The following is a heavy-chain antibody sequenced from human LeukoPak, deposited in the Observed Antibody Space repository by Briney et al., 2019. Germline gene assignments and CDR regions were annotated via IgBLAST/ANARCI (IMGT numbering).Heavy chain of an antibody. CDR1: GFTFSSYG. D-gene: IGHD1-20*01. CDR2: IWYDGSNK. V-gene: IGHV3-33*01. Sequence: TGGSLRLSCAASGFTFSSYGMHWVRQAPGKGLEWVAVIWYDGSNKYYADSVKGRFTISRDNSKNTLYLQMNSLRAEDTAVYYCARGKPVTGTPDYYSYGMDVWGQGTMVTVSS. CDR3: ARGKPVTGTPDYYSYGMDV. J-gene: IGHJ6*02.